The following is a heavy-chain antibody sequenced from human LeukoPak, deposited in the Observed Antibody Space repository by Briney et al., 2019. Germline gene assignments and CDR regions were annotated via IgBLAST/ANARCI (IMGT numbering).Heavy chain of an antibody. CDR3: AKDPGDKDIDRWFDP. Sequence: PGGSLRLSCAATGVPLTTYWMSWVRQAPGKGLEWVANINEDGYEKYYVGSVKGRFTISRDNAKNSLYLHMSGLRVEDTAVYYCAKDPGDKDIDRWFDPWGQGTLVTVSS. D-gene: IGHD7-27*01. J-gene: IGHJ5*02. CDR1: GVPLTTYW. CDR2: INEDGYEK. V-gene: IGHV3-7*03.